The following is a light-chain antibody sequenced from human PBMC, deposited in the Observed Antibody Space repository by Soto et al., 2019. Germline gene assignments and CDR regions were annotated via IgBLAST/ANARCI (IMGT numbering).Light chain of an antibody. Sequence: EIVLTQSPGTLSLSPGERATLSCRASQSVSSIYLAWYQQKPGQAPRLLMYDASKRATGIPARFSGSGSGTDFTLTISSLEPEDFAVYYCQQRDIWPWTFGQGTKVDIK. CDR2: DAS. CDR3: QQRDIWPWT. J-gene: IGKJ1*01. V-gene: IGKV3D-20*02. CDR1: QSVSSIY.